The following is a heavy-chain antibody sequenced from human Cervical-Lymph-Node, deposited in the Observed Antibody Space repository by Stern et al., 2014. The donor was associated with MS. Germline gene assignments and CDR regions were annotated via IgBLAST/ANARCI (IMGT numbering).Heavy chain of an antibody. CDR3: AGEPMYYSDSVGAFDI. CDR2: IVVCSGNT. V-gene: IGHV1-58*01. J-gene: IGHJ3*02. Sequence: QLVESGPEVKKPGTSVKVSCKASGFTFTSSAVQWVRQAPGPRLEWKGWIVVCSGNTNYAKKFQERVTITRDMSTSTAYMELSSLRSEDTAVYYCAGEPMYYSDSVGAFDIWGQGTMVTVSS. CDR1: GFTFTSSA. D-gene: IGHD3-22*01.